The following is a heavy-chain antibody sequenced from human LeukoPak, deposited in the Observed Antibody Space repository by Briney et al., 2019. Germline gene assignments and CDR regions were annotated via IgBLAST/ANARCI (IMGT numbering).Heavy chain of an antibody. CDR1: GGTFSSYA. CDR3: ASAHSRGLRYLDWLLYPFDY. J-gene: IGHJ4*02. V-gene: IGHV1-69*13. Sequence: ASVRVSCTASGGTFSSYAISWVRQAPGQGLEWMGGIIPIFGTANYAQTFQGRVTITADESTSTAYMELSSLRSEDTAVYYCASAHSRGLRYLDWLLYPFDYWGQGTLVTVSS. CDR2: IIPIFGTA. D-gene: IGHD3-9*01.